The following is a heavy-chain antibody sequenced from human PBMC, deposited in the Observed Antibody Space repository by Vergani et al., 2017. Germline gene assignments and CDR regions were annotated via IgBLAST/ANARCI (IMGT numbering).Heavy chain of an antibody. J-gene: IGHJ4*02. Sequence: QVQLVESGGGVVQPGGSLRLSCVASGFSVSNSGMHWVRQTPGKGLEWVAFIRFDGSNKYYEDSVKGRFTITRDNAKKSVYLQMNSLRAEDTAMYFCARGLWDCTHIRCSPPSYWGQGTQVTVSS. CDR3: ARGLWDCTHIRCSPPSY. CDR2: IRFDGSNK. CDR1: GFSVSNSG. V-gene: IGHV3-30*02. D-gene: IGHD2-8*01.